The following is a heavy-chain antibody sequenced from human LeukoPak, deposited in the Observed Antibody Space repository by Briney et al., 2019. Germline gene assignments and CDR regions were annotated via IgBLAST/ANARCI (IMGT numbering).Heavy chain of an antibody. CDR2: INPNSGGT. Sequence: GASVKVSCKASGYTFTGYYMHWVRQAPGQGLEWMGWINPNSGGTNYAQKFQGRVTMTRDTSITTAYMELSRLSSDDTAVYYCARGYPLSTTAAGTYFQHWGQGTLVTVSS. D-gene: IGHD6-13*01. V-gene: IGHV1-2*02. J-gene: IGHJ1*01. CDR3: ARGYPLSTTAAGTYFQH. CDR1: GYTFTGYY.